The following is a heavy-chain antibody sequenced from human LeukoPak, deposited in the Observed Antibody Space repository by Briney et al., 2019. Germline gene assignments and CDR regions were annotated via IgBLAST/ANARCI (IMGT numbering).Heavy chain of an antibody. CDR3: ARVQVGQGGAFDY. CDR1: DGSISSSGYY. D-gene: IGHD3/OR15-3a*01. V-gene: IGHV4-39*01. CDR2: LYYTGST. J-gene: IGHJ4*02. Sequence: SETLSLTCTVSDGSISSSGYYWGWIRQPPGKGLEWIGSLYYTGSTYYNPSLKSRITISVDTSKNQFSLKLSSVTAADTAIYYCARVQVGQGGAFDYWGQGILVTVSS.